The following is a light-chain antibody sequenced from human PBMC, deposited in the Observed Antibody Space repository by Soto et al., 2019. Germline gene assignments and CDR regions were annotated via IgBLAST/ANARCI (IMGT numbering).Light chain of an antibody. CDR3: QQSYSGVT. Sequence: DIQMTQSPSTLSASIGDRVTITCRASQSISSYLNWYQQKPGKAPKLLIYAASSLQSGVPSRFSGSGSGTDFTLTISSLQPEDFATYYCQQSYSGVTFGQGTKVDIK. V-gene: IGKV1-39*01. J-gene: IGKJ1*01. CDR1: QSISSY. CDR2: AAS.